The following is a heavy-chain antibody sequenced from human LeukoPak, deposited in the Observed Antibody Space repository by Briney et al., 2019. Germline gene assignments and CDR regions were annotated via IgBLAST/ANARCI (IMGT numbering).Heavy chain of an antibody. D-gene: IGHD2-2*02. J-gene: IGHJ5*02. Sequence: SETLSLTCAVYGGSFSGYYWSWIRQPPGKGLEWIGESNHSGSTNHNPSLKSRVTISVDTSKNQFSLKLSSVTAADTAVYYCAGGPYCSSTSCYRNWFDPWGQGTLVTVSS. V-gene: IGHV4-34*01. CDR3: AGGPYCSSTSCYRNWFDP. CDR1: GGSFSGYY. CDR2: SNHSGST.